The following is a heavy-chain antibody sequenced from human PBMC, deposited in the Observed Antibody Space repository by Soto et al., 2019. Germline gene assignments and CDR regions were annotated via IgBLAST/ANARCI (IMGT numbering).Heavy chain of an antibody. J-gene: IGHJ6*03. CDR2: IYYSGST. CDR3: ARHGSSSWPYYYYYYMDV. V-gene: IGHV4-59*08. D-gene: IGHD6-13*01. Sequence: PSETLSLTCTVSGGSISSYYWSWIRQPPGKGLEWIGYIYYSGSTNYNPSLKSRVTISVDTSKNQFSLKLSSVTAADTAVYYCARHGSSSWPYYYYYYMDVWGKGTTVTVSS. CDR1: GGSISSYY.